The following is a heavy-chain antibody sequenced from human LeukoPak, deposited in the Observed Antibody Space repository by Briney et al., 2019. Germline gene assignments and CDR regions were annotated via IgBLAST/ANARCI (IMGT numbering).Heavy chain of an antibody. Sequence: PSETLSLTCTVSGGSISSYYRSWIRQPPGKGLEWIGYIYYSGSTNYNPSLKSRVTISVDTSKNQFSLKLSSVTAADTAVYYCAGGTTFWYGKYDYWGQGTLVTVSS. CDR2: IYYSGST. V-gene: IGHV4-59*01. D-gene: IGHD1-14*01. CDR3: AGGTTFWYGKYDY. J-gene: IGHJ4*02. CDR1: GGSISSYY.